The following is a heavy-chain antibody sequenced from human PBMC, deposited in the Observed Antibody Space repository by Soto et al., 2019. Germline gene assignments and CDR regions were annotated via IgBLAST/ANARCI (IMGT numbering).Heavy chain of an antibody. J-gene: IGHJ6*02. CDR2: ISYDGSNK. CDR1: GFTFSSYG. Sequence: QVQLVESGGCVVQPGRSLRLSCAASGFTFSSYGMHWVRQAPGKGLEWVAVISYDGSNKYYADSVKGRFTISRDNSKNTLYLQMNSLRAEDTAVYYCAKDLLGPGRADGMDVWGQGTTVTVSS. V-gene: IGHV3-30*18. D-gene: IGHD7-27*01. CDR3: AKDLLGPGRADGMDV.